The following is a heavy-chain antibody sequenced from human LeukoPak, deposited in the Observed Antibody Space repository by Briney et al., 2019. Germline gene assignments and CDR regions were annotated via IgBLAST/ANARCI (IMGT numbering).Heavy chain of an antibody. CDR2: ISGSGGST. Sequence: PGGSLRLSCAASGFTFSSYAMSWVRQAPGKGLEWVSAISGSGGSTYYADSVKGRFTISRDNSKNTLYLQMNSLRAEGTAVYYCAKEPYDYGDYDWFDPWGQGTLVTVSS. V-gene: IGHV3-23*01. CDR1: GFTFSSYA. CDR3: AKEPYDYGDYDWFDP. D-gene: IGHD4-17*01. J-gene: IGHJ5*02.